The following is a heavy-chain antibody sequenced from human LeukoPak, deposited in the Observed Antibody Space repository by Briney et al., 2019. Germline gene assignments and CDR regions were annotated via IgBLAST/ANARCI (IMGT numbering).Heavy chain of an antibody. CDR2: ISESGGTT. CDR3: AKDLATVSFDY. Sequence: GGSLRLSCAASGSTFSSYAMNWVRQAPGKGLEWVSSISESGGTTDYADSVKGRFTISRDNSKNTLYLQMNSLRAEDTAVYYCAKDLATVSFDYWGQGTLVTVSS. V-gene: IGHV3-23*01. D-gene: IGHD4-17*01. CDR1: GSTFSSYA. J-gene: IGHJ4*02.